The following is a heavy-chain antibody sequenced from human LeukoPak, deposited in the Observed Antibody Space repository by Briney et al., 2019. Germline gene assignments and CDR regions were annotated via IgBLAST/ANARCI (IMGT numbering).Heavy chain of an antibody. Sequence: GESLKISCKGSGYSFTNTWIAWVRQMPGKGLEWMGSIFPADSDTRNSPSFRGQVTISADKSTSTAYLQWSSLKASDTAIYYCARVGYSSYGMDVWGKGTMVTVSS. CDR1: GYSFTNTW. D-gene: IGHD3-22*01. J-gene: IGHJ6*03. CDR3: ARVGYSSYGMDV. CDR2: IFPADSDT. V-gene: IGHV5-51*01.